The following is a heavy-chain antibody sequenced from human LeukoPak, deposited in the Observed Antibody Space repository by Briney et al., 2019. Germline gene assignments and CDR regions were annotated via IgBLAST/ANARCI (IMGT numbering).Heavy chain of an antibody. Sequence: GGSRRLSCAASGFTFSDYYMSWIRQAPGKGLEWVSYISSSGSTIYYADSVKGRFTISRDNAKNSLYLQMNSLRAEDTAVYYCASPYSSSWYGYLDAFDIWGQGTMVTVSS. CDR2: ISSSGSTI. CDR3: ASPYSSSWYGYLDAFDI. D-gene: IGHD6-13*01. J-gene: IGHJ3*02. V-gene: IGHV3-11*01. CDR1: GFTFSDYY.